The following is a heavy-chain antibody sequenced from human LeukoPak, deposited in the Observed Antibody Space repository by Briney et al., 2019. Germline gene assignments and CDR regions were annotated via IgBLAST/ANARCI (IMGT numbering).Heavy chain of an antibody. Sequence: PGRSLRLSCTASGFTFGDHAMSWVRQAPGKGLEWVGFIRSKAYGGTTEYAASVKGRFTISRDDSKSIAYLQMNSLKTEDTAVYCCARGPIQLWIRNGMDVWGQGTTVTVSS. J-gene: IGHJ6*02. CDR2: IRSKAYGGTT. V-gene: IGHV3-49*04. CDR1: GFTFGDHA. CDR3: ARGPIQLWIRNGMDV. D-gene: IGHD5-18*01.